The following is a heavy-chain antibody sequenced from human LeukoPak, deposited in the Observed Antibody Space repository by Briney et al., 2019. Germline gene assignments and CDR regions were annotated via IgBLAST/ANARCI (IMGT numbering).Heavy chain of an antibody. CDR1: GGSISSSSYY. J-gene: IGHJ4*02. V-gene: IGHV4-39*07. CDR3: ARGSRGYSGYETYYFDY. Sequence: SETLSLTCTVSGGSISSSSYYWGWIRQPPGKGLEWVGEINHSGSTNYNPSLKSRVTISVDTSKNQFSLKLSSVTAADTAVYYCARGSRGYSGYETYYFDYWGQGTLVTVSS. CDR2: INHSGST. D-gene: IGHD5-12*01.